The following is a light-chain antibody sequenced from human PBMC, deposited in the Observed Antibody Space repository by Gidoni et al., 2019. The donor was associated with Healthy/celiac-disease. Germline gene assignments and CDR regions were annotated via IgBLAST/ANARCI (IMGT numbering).Light chain of an antibody. Sequence: DIVMTQSPDSLAVSLGERATINCKSSQSVLYSSNNKNYLAWYQHKPGQPPNLLIYWASTRASGVPDRFSGSGSGTDFTLTISSLQAEDVAVYYCQQYYSTPPTFXGXTKVEIK. V-gene: IGKV4-1*01. CDR2: WAS. J-gene: IGKJ4*01. CDR1: QSVLYSSNNKNY. CDR3: QQYYSTPPT.